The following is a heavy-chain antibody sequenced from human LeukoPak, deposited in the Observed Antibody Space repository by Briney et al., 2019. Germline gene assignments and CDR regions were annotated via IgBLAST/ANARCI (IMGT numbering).Heavy chain of an antibody. V-gene: IGHV1-69*04. CDR3: ARDLQISDYDFWSGLYGRDV. CDR1: GGTFSSYA. D-gene: IGHD3-3*01. CDR2: IIPIFGIA. J-gene: IGHJ6*02. Sequence: AASVNVSCKASGGTFSSYAISWVRQAPGQGLEWMGRIIPIFGIANYAQTFLGRVTITADKSTSTAYMELSSLRSEDTAVYYCARDLQISDYDFWSGLYGRDVWGQGTTVTVSS.